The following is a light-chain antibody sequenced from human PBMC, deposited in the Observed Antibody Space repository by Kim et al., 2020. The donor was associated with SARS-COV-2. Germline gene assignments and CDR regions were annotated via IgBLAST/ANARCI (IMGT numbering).Light chain of an antibody. CDR3: CSYAGSTNWV. CDR2: EVS. J-gene: IGLJ2*01. CDR1: SSDVGNSNL. V-gene: IGLV2-23*02. Sequence: QSALTQPASVSGSPGQSITISCTGTSSDVGNSNLVSWYQHHPGKAPKLMIYEVSKRPSGVSNRFSASKSGNTASLTISGLQAEDEADYYCCSYAGSTNWVFGGGTQLTVL.